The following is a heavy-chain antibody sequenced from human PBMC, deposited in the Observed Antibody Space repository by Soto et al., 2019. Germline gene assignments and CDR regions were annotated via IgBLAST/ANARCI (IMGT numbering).Heavy chain of an antibody. J-gene: IGHJ4*02. D-gene: IGHD6-13*01. V-gene: IGHV4-39*01. CDR1: GGSISSSSYY. Sequence: PSETLSLTCTVSGGSISSSSYYWGWIRQPPGKGLEWIGSIYYSGSTYYNPSLKSRVTISVDTSKNQFSLKLSSVTAPDTAVYYCASPASLGYSSSWWEYHFDYWGQGTLVTVSS. CDR2: IYYSGST. CDR3: ASPASLGYSSSWWEYHFDY.